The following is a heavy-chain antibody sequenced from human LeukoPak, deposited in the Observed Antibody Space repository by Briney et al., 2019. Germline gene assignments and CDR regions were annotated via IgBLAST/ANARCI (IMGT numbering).Heavy chain of an antibody. CDR2: ISGSGGST. CDR3: AKVGKNASGNRYYYYGMDV. Sequence: PGGSLRLSCAASGFTFSSYAMSWVRQAPGKGLEWVSAISGSGGSTNYADSVKGRFTISRDNSKNTLYLQMNSLRAEDTAVYYCAKVGKNASGNRYYYYGMDVWGQGTTVTVSS. CDR1: GFTFSSYA. J-gene: IGHJ6*02. V-gene: IGHV3-23*01. D-gene: IGHD3-10*01.